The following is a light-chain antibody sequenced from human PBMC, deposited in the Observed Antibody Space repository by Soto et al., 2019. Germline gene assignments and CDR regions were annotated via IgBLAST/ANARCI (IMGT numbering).Light chain of an antibody. CDR2: ASS. CDR1: QSVRSY. Sequence: DIQMTQSPSSVSASVGDRVTIACRAGQSVRSYLNWYQQKPGKAPNLLIYASSTFKSGVPSRFSGGGSGTDFTLTISSLQPEDFATYYCQQYYTSPLTFGEGTKVEI. J-gene: IGKJ4*01. V-gene: IGKV1-39*01. CDR3: QQYYTSPLT.